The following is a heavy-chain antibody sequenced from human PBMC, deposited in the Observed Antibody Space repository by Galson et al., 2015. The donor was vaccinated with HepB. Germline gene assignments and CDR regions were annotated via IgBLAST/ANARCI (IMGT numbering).Heavy chain of an antibody. CDR1: GFTFSSYG. Sequence: SLRLSCAASGFTFSSYGMHWVRQAPGKGLEWVAFIGYDGNNIYYAHSVKGRFTISRDNSKNTLYVQMNSLRAEDAAVFYCAKGGSSTGYGMDVWGQGTTVTVSS. CDR3: AKGGSSTGYGMDV. V-gene: IGHV3-30*02. J-gene: IGHJ6*02. CDR2: IGYDGNNI. D-gene: IGHD1-1*01.